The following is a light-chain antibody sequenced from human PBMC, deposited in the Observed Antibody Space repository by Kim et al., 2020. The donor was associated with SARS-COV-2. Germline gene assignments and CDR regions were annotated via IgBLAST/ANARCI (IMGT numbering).Light chain of an antibody. Sequence: VSPGQTASITCSGDKLGDKYACWYQQKPGQSPVLVIYQDSKRPPGIPERFSGSNSGNTATLTISGTQAMDEADYYCQAWDSSLVVFGGGTQLTVL. CDR1: KLGDKY. J-gene: IGLJ2*01. CDR2: QDS. CDR3: QAWDSSLVV. V-gene: IGLV3-1*01.